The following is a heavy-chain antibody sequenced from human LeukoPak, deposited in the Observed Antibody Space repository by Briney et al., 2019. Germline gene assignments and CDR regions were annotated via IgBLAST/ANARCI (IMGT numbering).Heavy chain of an antibody. V-gene: IGHV3-7*01. D-gene: IGHD6-13*01. J-gene: IGHJ6*03. CDR2: IKQDGSEK. CDR1: GFTFSSYW. Sequence: GGSLRLSCAASGFTFSSYWMSWVRQAPGKGLEWVANIKQDGSEKYYVDSVKGRFIISRDNAKNSLYLQMNSLRAEDTAVYYCARDLWYSSGWYHYYYYYMDVWGKGTTVTASS. CDR3: ARDLWYSSGWYHYYYYYMDV.